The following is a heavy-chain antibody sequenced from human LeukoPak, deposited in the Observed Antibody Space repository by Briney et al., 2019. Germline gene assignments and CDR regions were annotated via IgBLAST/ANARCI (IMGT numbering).Heavy chain of an antibody. J-gene: IGHJ1*01. V-gene: IGHV3-43*02. CDR3: AKDSSGYYYVFQH. Sequence: GGSLRLSCAASGFTFDDYAMHWVRQAPGKGLEWVSLISGDGGSTYYGDSVKGRFTISRDNSKDSLYLQMNSLGTEDTALYYCAKDSSGYYYVFQHWGQGTLVTVSS. CDR1: GFTFDDYA. CDR2: ISGDGGST. D-gene: IGHD3-22*01.